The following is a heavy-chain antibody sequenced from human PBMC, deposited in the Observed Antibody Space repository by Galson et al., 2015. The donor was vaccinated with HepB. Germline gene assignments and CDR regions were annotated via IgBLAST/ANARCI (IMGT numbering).Heavy chain of an antibody. J-gene: IGHJ6*03. V-gene: IGHV3-23*01. CDR1: GFMFSSYG. CDR2: ISGRGGKI. CDR3: AKDRSLGDYSDMDV. D-gene: IGHD4-11*01. Sequence: SLRLSCAASGFMFSSYGMTWVRQAPGKGLEWVSSISGRGGKIYYADFVKGRFTISRDNSKNLVFLEMNSLRAEDTALYYCAKDRSLGDYSDMDVWGKGTTVTVSS.